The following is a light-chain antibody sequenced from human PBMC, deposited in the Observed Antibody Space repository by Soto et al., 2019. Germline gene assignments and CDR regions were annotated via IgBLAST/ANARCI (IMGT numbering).Light chain of an antibody. J-gene: IGKJ1*01. CDR1: QSIGSW. Sequence: DIQMTQSPSTMSASVGDRVTITCRASQSIGSWLAWYQQKPGKAPKLLIYAASSLQSGVPSRFSGSGFGTDFTLTISSLQRDDFAIYYCQQYNPYSRTFGQGTKVDIK. CDR2: AAS. CDR3: QQYNPYSRT. V-gene: IGKV1-5*01.